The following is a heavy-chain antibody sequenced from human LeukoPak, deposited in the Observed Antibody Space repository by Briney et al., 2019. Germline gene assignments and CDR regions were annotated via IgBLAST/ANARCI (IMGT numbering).Heavy chain of an antibody. CDR1: GFTFRSYT. J-gene: IGHJ3*02. CDR2: ISSSSSYI. Sequence: GGSLRLSCAASGFTFRSYTMNWVRQAPGKGLEWVSSISSSSSYIYYADSVKGRFTISRDNANNSLYLQMDSLRAEDTAVYYCARSLSTTVTTAFNIWGQGTMVTVPS. CDR3: ARSLSTTVTTAFNI. D-gene: IGHD4-17*01. V-gene: IGHV3-21*01.